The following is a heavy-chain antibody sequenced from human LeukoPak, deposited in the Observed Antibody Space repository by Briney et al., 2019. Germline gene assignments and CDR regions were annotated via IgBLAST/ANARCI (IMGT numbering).Heavy chain of an antibody. CDR1: GVSLPSSVW. Sequence: PSETLFLTCSVSGVSLPSSVWWSWVRPSPWRGLVWIGELHYGGDTNCSPTLKRRLTIFVARSTNQFSLKFNSVTAADTAVYYCARHYTWGTLKYFDVWGRGTLVSVSS. J-gene: IGHJ2*01. V-gene: IGHV4-4*02. CDR2: LHYGGDT. CDR3: ARHYTWGTLKYFDV. D-gene: IGHD3-16*01.